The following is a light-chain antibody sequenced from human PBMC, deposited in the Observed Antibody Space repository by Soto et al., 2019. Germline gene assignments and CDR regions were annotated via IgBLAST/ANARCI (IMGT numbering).Light chain of an antibody. Sequence: DIQLTQSPSSLSASVGDRVTITCRASQDIGYFLMWYQQKPGKVPKLLIYSSSSLFSGVPSRFRGSGSGTEFTPSITRLQPEHGTSYYSQKYDIDSHTFGTGTRGDI. CDR3: QKYDIDSHT. J-gene: IGKJ3*01. V-gene: IGKV1-27*01. CDR2: SSS. CDR1: QDIGYF.